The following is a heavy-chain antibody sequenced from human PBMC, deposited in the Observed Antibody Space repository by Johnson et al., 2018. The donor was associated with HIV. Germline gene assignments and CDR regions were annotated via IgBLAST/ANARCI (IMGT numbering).Heavy chain of an antibody. J-gene: IGHJ3*02. Sequence: VQLVESGGGLVQPGGSLRLSCAASGFTLSSYDIHWVRQATGKGLELVAAIGTTGDTYYPGSVKGRFTISRENAKNSLYLQMNNLRAGDTAVYYCATGNYYGSGSYAGYSAPFDIWGQGTMVTVSS. CDR2: IGTTGDT. CDR1: GFTLSSYD. CDR3: ATGNYYGSGSYAGYSAPFDI. D-gene: IGHD3-10*01. V-gene: IGHV3-13*01.